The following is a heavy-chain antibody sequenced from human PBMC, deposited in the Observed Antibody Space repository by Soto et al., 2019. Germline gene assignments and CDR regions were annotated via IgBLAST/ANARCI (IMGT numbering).Heavy chain of an antibody. CDR1: GYTFTGYY. J-gene: IGHJ6*02. V-gene: IGHV1-2*04. Sequence: ASVKVSCKACGYTFTGYYMHWVRQAPGQGLEWMGWINPNSGGTNYAQKFQGWVAMTRDTSISTAYMELSRLRSDDTAVYYCARGGSSLDYYYGMDVWGQGTTVTVSS. CDR2: INPNSGGT. CDR3: ARGGSSLDYYYGMDV.